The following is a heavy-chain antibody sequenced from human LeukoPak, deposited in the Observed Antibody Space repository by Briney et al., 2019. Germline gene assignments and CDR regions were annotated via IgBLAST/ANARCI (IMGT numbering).Heavy chain of an antibody. Sequence: GSCLRLSWAASGFTFDDYVMRSVRQAPGKCLEWVSGISWDSGSIGYADSVKGRFTISRDNAKNSLYLQMNSLRAEDTALYYCAKDIFYGSGKSYYGMDVWGQGTTGTVSS. D-gene: IGHD3-10*01. V-gene: IGHV3-9*01. CDR2: ISWDSGSI. CDR1: GFTFDDYV. CDR3: AKDIFYGSGKSYYGMDV. J-gene: IGHJ6*02.